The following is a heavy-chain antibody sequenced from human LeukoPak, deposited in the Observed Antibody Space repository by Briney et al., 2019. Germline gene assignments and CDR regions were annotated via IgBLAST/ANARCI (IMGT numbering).Heavy chain of an antibody. CDR1: GYTFTSYG. Sequence: GASVKVSCKASGYTFTSYGISWVRQAPGQGLEWMGWISAYNGNTNYAQKLQGRVTMTTDTSTSTAYMELRSLRSDDTAVYYCARDTGPLGATAIDYWGRGTLVTVSS. CDR2: ISAYNGNT. D-gene: IGHD1-26*01. V-gene: IGHV1-18*01. CDR3: ARDTGPLGATAIDY. J-gene: IGHJ4*02.